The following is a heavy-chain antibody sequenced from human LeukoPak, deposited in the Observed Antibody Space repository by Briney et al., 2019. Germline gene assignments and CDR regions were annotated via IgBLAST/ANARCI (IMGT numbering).Heavy chain of an antibody. CDR1: GFTFSDYY. CDR3: ASPWVAAAGSAGDY. J-gene: IGHJ4*02. Sequence: GGSLRLSCAASGFTFSDYYMSWIRQAPGKGLEWISYISSSGSTISYADSVKGRFTISRDNAKNSLYLQMNSLRAEDTAVYYCASPWVAAAGSAGDYRGQGTLVTVAS. V-gene: IGHV3-11*01. D-gene: IGHD6-13*01. CDR2: ISSSGSTI.